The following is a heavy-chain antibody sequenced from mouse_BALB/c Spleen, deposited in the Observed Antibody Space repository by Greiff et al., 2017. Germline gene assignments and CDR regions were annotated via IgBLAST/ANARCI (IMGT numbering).Heavy chain of an antibody. CDR2: IYPGSGST. Sequence: LQQPGSELVRPGASVKLSCKASGYTFTSYWMHWVKQRPGQGLEWIGNIYPGSGSTNYDEKFKSKATLTVDTSSSTAYMQLSSLTSEDSAVYYCTKANWEHWGQGTTLTVSS. D-gene: IGHD4-1*01. V-gene: IGHV1S22*01. CDR3: TKANWEH. J-gene: IGHJ2*01. CDR1: GYTFTSYW.